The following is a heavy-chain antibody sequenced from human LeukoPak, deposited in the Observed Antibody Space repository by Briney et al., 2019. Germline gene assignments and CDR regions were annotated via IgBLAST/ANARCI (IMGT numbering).Heavy chain of an antibody. CDR1: GYTFTGYY. D-gene: IGHD2-2*01. Sequence: ASVKVSCKASGYTFTGYYMHWVRQAPGQGLEWMGWINPNSGGTNYAQKFQGRVTMTRATSLRTAYMELNRMRFDDTAVYYCERDLCSSTSCHWFDPWGQGTLVTVSS. J-gene: IGHJ5*02. V-gene: IGHV1-2*02. CDR2: INPNSGGT. CDR3: ERDLCSSTSCHWFDP.